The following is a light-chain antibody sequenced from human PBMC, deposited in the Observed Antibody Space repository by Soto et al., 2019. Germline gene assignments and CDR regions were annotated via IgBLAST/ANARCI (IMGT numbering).Light chain of an antibody. CDR3: QLYGSAPRT. Sequence: EIVFTHSPGTLSXXXXEXGXXXFMASQSVSSNYLAWYQQKPGQAPRLLIYGTSSRATGIPDRFSGSGSGTDFTLTISRMEPEDDRLYYCQLYGSAPRTLGEGTKVDIK. J-gene: IGKJ1*01. CDR1: QSVSSNY. CDR2: GTS. V-gene: IGKV3-20*01.